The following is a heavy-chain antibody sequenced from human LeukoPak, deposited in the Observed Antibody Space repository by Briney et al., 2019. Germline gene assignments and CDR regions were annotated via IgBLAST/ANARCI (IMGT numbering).Heavy chain of an antibody. CDR3: AKHSWGSYSYMDV. Sequence: SSETLSLTCTVSGGSISSDYWSWIRQPRGKGLEWIGYIYYSGSTNYNPSLKSRVTISVDTSKNQFSLKLSSVTAADTAVYYCAKHSWGSYSYMDVWGKGTTVTVSS. CDR2: IYYSGST. D-gene: IGHD3-16*01. CDR1: GGSISSDY. J-gene: IGHJ6*03. V-gene: IGHV4-59*01.